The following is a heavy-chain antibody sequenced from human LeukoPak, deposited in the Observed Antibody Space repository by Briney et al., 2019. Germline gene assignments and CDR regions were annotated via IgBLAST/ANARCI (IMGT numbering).Heavy chain of an antibody. J-gene: IGHJ4*02. CDR1: GYTFASYY. D-gene: IGHD1-26*01. CDR2: INPSGGGT. V-gene: IGHV1-46*01. CDR3: ARDSTPTYYSGTYYFEY. Sequence: ASVKVSCKASGYTFASYYMHWVRQAPGQGLEWMGIINPSGGGTTYAQKFQGRVTVTRDTSTNTVYMELSSLRSEDTAVYYCARDSTPTYYSGTYYFEYWGQGTLVTVSS.